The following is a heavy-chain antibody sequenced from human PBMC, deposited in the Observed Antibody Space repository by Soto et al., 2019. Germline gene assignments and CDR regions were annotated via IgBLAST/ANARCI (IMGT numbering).Heavy chain of an antibody. J-gene: IGHJ5*02. Sequence: SETLSLTCAVYGGSFSGYYWSWIRQPPGKGLEWIGEINHSGSTNYNPSLKSRVTISVDTSKNQFSLKLSSVTAADTAVYYWARGGIITGTMWGVAWFDPWGQGTLVTVSS. CDR1: GGSFSGYY. CDR3: ARGGIITGTMWGVAWFDP. CDR2: INHSGST. D-gene: IGHD1-7*01. V-gene: IGHV4-34*01.